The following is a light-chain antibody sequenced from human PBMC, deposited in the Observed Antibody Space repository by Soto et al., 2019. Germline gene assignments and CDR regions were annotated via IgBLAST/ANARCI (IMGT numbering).Light chain of an antibody. CDR2: GVS. J-gene: IGKJ2*01. CDR1: ESLFGF. V-gene: IGKV3-15*01. Sequence: DIVLTQSPATLSVSPGDTVTLSCRASESLFGFLAWYQQKPGQAPRLLMYGVSTRDTGIPARVSGGGSATDFTLTISSLQSEDSAFYFCQSYNDWPFASGLGTRLEI. CDR3: QSYNDWPFA.